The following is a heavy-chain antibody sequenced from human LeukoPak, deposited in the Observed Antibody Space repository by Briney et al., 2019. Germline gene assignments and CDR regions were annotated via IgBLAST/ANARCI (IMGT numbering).Heavy chain of an antibody. Sequence: GASVKVSCKASGYTFTGYYMHWVRQATGQGLEWMGRINPNSGGTNYAQKFQGRVTMTRDTSISTAYMELSRLRSDDTAVYYCARADCTNGVCYRGYGVDYWGQGTLVTVSS. CDR2: INPNSGGT. D-gene: IGHD2-8*01. CDR1: GYTFTGYY. V-gene: IGHV1-2*06. J-gene: IGHJ4*02. CDR3: ARADCTNGVCYRGYGVDY.